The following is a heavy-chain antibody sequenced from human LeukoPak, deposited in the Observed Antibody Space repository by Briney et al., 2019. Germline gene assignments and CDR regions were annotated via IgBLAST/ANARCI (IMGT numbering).Heavy chain of an antibody. Sequence: ASVKVSCKVSGYTLTELSMHWVRQAPGKGLEWMGGFDPGDGETIYAQKFQGRVTMTEDTSTDTAYMELSSLRSEDTAVYYCATRDYDSSGSFDYWGQGTLVTVSS. D-gene: IGHD3-22*01. CDR1: GYTLTELS. J-gene: IGHJ4*02. CDR3: ATRDYDSSGSFDY. CDR2: FDPGDGET. V-gene: IGHV1-24*01.